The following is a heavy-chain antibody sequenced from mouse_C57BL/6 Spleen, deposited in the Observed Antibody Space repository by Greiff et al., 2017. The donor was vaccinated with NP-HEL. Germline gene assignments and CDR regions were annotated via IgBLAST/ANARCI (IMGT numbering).Heavy chain of an antibody. Sequence: DVKLQESGPGLVKPSQSLSLTCSVTGYSITSGYYWNWIRQFPGNKLEWMGYISYDGSNNYNPSLKNRISITRDTSKNQFFLKLNSVTTEDTATYYCARGSSSYYYGSSSWYFDVWGTGTTVTVSS. CDR3: ARGSSSYYYGSSSWYFDV. J-gene: IGHJ1*03. CDR2: ISYDGSN. D-gene: IGHD1-1*01. V-gene: IGHV3-6*01. CDR1: GYSITSGYY.